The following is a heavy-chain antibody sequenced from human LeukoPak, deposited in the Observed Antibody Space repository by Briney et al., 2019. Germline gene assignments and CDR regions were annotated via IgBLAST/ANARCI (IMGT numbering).Heavy chain of an antibody. D-gene: IGHD2-2*01. CDR2: VRRNYET. Sequence: GGPLKLSCAASGFTLSGSHMHWVRQAPGKGLEWVGHVRRNYETAYGASVKGRFTISRDDSENTAYLHMNNLKTEDTAIYFCARQTNSCHDYWGQGTLVTVSS. J-gene: IGHJ4*02. V-gene: IGHV3-73*01. CDR3: ARQTNSCHDY. CDR1: GFTLSGSH.